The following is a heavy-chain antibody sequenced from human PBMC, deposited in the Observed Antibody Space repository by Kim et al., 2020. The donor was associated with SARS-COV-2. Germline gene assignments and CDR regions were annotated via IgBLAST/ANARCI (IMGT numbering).Heavy chain of an antibody. CDR3: ARIITKGVAFDI. CDR1: GGSISSYY. V-gene: IGHV4-59*01. J-gene: IGHJ3*02. Sequence: SETLSLTCTVSGGSISSYYWSWIRQPPGKGLEWIGYIYYSGSTNYNPSLKSRVTISVDTSKNQFSLKLSSVTAADTAVYYCARIITKGVAFDIWGPGTMVTVSS. D-gene: IGHD3-10*01. CDR2: IYYSGST.